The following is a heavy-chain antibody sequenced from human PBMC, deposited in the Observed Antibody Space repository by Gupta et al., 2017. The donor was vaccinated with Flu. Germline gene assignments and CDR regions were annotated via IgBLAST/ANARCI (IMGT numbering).Heavy chain of an antibody. CDR2: INAGNGNT. J-gene: IGHJ5*02. Sequence: QVQLVQSGAEVKKPGASVKVSCKASGYTFTSYAMHWVRQAPGQRLEWMGWINAGNGNTKNPQKSQGRFTITRNTSASTAYMGLSSLKSEERAGFYCARNEWTISGINNKLEYTWFDPWAREPWSPSPQ. CDR1: GYTFTSYA. CDR3: ARNEWTISGINNKLEYTWFDP. V-gene: IGHV1-3*01. D-gene: IGHD3-10*01.